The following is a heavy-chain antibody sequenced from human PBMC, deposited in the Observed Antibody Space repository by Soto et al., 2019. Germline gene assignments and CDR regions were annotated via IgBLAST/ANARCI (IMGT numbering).Heavy chain of an antibody. Sequence: PSETLSLTCTVSGGSISSYYWSWIRQPPGKGLEWIGYIYYSGSTNYNPSLKSRVTISVDTSKNQFSLKLSSVTAADTAVYYCAREGGSSWNFDYWGQGTLVTVSS. J-gene: IGHJ4*02. CDR3: AREGGSSWNFDY. V-gene: IGHV4-59*01. CDR1: GGSISSYY. D-gene: IGHD6-13*01. CDR2: IYYSGST.